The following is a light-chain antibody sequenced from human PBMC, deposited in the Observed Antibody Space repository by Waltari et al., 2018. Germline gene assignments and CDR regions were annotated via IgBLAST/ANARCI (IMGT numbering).Light chain of an antibody. CDR2: AVS. V-gene: IGKV1-12*01. J-gene: IGKJ1*01. CDR1: QDISGA. Sequence: EIQMTQSPSSVSASVGARVLITCRAGQDISGALAWYQQKPGQAPNLLIYAVSTLQRGVPPRFSGSGSGTDFTLTISGLQPEDVATYYCQQGSAFPPTFGQGTNVEIK. CDR3: QQGSAFPPT.